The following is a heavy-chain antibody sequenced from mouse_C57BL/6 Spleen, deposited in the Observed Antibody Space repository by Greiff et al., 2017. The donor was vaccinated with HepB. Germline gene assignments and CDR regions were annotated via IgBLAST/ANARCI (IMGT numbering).Heavy chain of an antibody. D-gene: IGHD1-1*01. J-gene: IGHJ4*01. CDR3: ARDVSYGYYAMDY. CDR1: GFTFSDYG. Sequence: EVKLVESGGGLVKPGGSLKLSCAASGFTFSDYGMHWVRQAPEKGLEWVAYISSGSSTIYYADTVKGRFTISRDNAKNTLFLQMTSLRSEDTAMYYCARDVSYGYYAMDYWGQGTSVTVSS. CDR2: ISSGSSTI. V-gene: IGHV5-17*01.